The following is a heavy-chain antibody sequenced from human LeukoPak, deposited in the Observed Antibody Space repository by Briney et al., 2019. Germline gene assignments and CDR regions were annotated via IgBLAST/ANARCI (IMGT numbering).Heavy chain of an antibody. CDR3: ARGGYSGSYYRFD. CDR2: IDKEGSAA. CDR1: GFIFTYYW. J-gene: IGHJ4*02. D-gene: IGHD1-26*01. V-gene: IGHV3-74*01. Sequence: GGSLRLSCVSSGFIFTYYWMHWVRQVPGKGPVWVGRIDKEGSAAFYAESVKGRFTISRDNVKSTVYLQMNSLTAEDTAVYHCARGGYSGSYYRFDWGQGTLVTVSS.